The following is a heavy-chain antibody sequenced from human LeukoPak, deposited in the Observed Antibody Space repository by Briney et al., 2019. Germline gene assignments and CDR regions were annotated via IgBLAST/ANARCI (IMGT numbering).Heavy chain of an antibody. Sequence: GGSLRLSCAASGFTFDDYAMHWVRQAPGKGLEWVSGISWNSGSIGYADSAKGRFTISRDNAKNSLYLQMNSLRAEDTALYYCAKGLGYCSSTSCYENWFDPWGQGTLVTVSS. D-gene: IGHD2-2*01. CDR3: AKGLGYCSSTSCYENWFDP. CDR2: ISWNSGSI. J-gene: IGHJ5*02. V-gene: IGHV3-9*01. CDR1: GFTFDDYA.